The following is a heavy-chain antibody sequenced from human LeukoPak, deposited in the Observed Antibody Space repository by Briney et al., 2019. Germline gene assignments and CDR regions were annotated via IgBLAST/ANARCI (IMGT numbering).Heavy chain of an antibody. CDR2: TYYRSKWYN. D-gene: IGHD2-2*01. CDR3: ASGYCSSTSCRDAFDI. Sequence: SQTLSLTCAISGDSVSSTSAAWNWIRQSPSRGLEWLGRTYYRSKWYNDYAVSVKSRITINPDTSKNQFSLQLNSVTPEDTAVYYCASGYCSSTSCRDAFDIWGQGTMVTVSS. V-gene: IGHV6-1*01. J-gene: IGHJ3*02. CDR1: GDSVSSTSAA.